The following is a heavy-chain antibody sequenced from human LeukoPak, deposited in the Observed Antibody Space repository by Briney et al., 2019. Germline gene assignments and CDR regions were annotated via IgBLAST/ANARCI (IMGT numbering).Heavy chain of an antibody. V-gene: IGHV3-23*01. CDR1: GFTFSNYA. Sequence: GGSLRLSCAASGFTFSNYAMSWVRQAPGKGLEWVSTLSNTGTDTYCADSVKGRFTISRDNYENTLFLQMNYLRAEDTAIYYCAKVPYSDYGSGRPPFMDVWGQGTTVAVSS. CDR2: LSNTGTDT. CDR3: AKVPYSDYGSGRPPFMDV. D-gene: IGHD3-10*01. J-gene: IGHJ6*02.